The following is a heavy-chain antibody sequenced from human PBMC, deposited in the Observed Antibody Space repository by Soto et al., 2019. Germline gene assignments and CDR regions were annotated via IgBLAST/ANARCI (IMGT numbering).Heavy chain of an antibody. CDR2: LYYGGSA. V-gene: IGHV4-59*01. D-gene: IGHD3-3*01. CDR3: AGEGALATFGVV. CDR1: GGSIRSYY. J-gene: IGHJ4*02. Sequence: SETLSLTCTVSGGSIRSYYWTWIRQPPGRGLEWIGHLYYGGSANYNPSLKSRVTISMDTSKNQFSLRLTSVSAADTAVYYCAGEGALATFGVVWGQGTLVTVSS.